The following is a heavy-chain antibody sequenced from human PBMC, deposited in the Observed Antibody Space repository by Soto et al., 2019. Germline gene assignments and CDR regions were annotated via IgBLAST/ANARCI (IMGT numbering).Heavy chain of an antibody. J-gene: IGHJ6*02. D-gene: IGHD2-2*01. V-gene: IGHV4-30-2*06. CDR1: GDSISSGGFP. Sequence: QLQLQESGSGLVETAQTLSLTCIVSGDSISSGGFPWTWIRQSTGKGLEWIGYVYRTGATSYNPSLESRASISFDTSRNQFSLKLMSVTPADSAVFFCARDSYAMSSFALDVWGRGTAVTVSS. CDR3: ARDSYAMSSFALDV. CDR2: VYRTGAT.